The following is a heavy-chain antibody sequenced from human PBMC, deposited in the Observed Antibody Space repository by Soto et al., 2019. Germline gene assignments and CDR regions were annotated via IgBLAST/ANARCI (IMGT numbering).Heavy chain of an antibody. CDR1: GYSFTSYG. Sequence: QVQLVQSGAEVKKPGASVKVSCKASGYSFTSYGISWVRQAPGQGLEWMGWISAYNGNTNYAQKLQGRVTMTTDTSTSTADRELRGLRSDDTAVYYCARDNGFGESDVWGQGTTVTVSS. CDR3: ARDNGFGESDV. V-gene: IGHV1-18*01. CDR2: ISAYNGNT. J-gene: IGHJ6*02. D-gene: IGHD3-10*01.